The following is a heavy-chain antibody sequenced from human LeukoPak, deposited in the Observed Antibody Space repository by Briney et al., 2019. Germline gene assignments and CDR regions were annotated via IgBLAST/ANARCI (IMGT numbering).Heavy chain of an antibody. CDR2: INSDGSST. CDR3: ARAGYYYDSSGYYYDSFDY. Sequence: GGSLRLSCAASGFTFSSYWMHWVRQAPGKGLVWVSRINSDGSSTSYADSVKGRFTISRDNAKNTLYLQMNSLRAEDTAVYYCARAGYYYDSSGYYYDSFDYWGQGTLVTVSS. V-gene: IGHV3-74*01. CDR1: GFTFSSYW. D-gene: IGHD3-22*01. J-gene: IGHJ4*02.